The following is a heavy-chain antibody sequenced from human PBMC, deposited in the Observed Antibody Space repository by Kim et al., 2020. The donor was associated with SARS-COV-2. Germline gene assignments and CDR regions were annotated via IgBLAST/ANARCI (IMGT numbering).Heavy chain of an antibody. CDR2: INHSGST. CDR1: GGSFSGYY. Sequence: SETLSLTCAVYGGSFSGYYWSWIRQPPGKGLEWIGEINHSGSTNYNPSLKSRVTISVDTSKNQFSLKLSSVTAADTAVYYCARGGYSGYGARVAFDIWGQGTMVTVSS. CDR3: ARGGYSGYGARVAFDI. D-gene: IGHD5-12*01. V-gene: IGHV4-34*01. J-gene: IGHJ3*02.